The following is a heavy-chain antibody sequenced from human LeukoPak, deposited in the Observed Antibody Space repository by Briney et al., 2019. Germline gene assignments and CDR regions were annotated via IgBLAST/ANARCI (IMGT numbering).Heavy chain of an antibody. CDR3: ARDAPPDYSNYALTSYYYGMDV. D-gene: IGHD4-11*01. CDR1: GGSFSGYY. Sequence: LETLSLTCAVHGGSFSGYYWSWIRQPPGKGLEWIGYIYYSGSTNYNPSLKSRVTISVDTSKNQFSLKLSSVTAADTAVYYCARDAPPDYSNYALTSYYYGMDVWGQGTTVTVSS. V-gene: IGHV4-59*01. CDR2: IYYSGST. J-gene: IGHJ6*02.